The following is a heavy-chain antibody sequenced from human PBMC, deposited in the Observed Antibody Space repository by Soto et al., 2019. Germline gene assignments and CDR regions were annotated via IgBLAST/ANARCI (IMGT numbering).Heavy chain of an antibody. D-gene: IGHD3-10*01. CDR2: ISAYNGNT. Sequence: QVQLVQSGAEVKKPGASVKVSCKASGYTFTSYGISWVRQAPGQGREWMGWISAYNGNTNYAQKLQGRVTMTTDTSTSTAYMELRSLRADDTDVYYCARSPPASVWFGESKGWYFDLWCRGTLVTVSS. J-gene: IGHJ2*01. CDR1: GYTFTSYG. V-gene: IGHV1-18*01. CDR3: ARSPPASVWFGESKGWYFDL.